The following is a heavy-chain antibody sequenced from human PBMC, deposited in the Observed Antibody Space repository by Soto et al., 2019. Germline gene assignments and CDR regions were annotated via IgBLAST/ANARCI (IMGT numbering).Heavy chain of an antibody. CDR3: ARDLATAMAGTYYYYGMDV. CDR2: IWYDGSNK. J-gene: IGHJ6*02. Sequence: PGGSLRLSCAASGFTFSSYGMHWVRQAPGKGLEWVAVIWYDGSNKYYADSVKGRFTISRDNSKNTLYLQMNSLRAEDTAVYYCARDLATAMAGTYYYYGMDVWGQGTTVTVSS. D-gene: IGHD5-18*01. CDR1: GFTFSSYG. V-gene: IGHV3-33*01.